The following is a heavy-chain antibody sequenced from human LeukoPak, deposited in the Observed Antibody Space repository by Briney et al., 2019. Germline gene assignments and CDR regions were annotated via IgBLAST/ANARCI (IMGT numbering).Heavy chain of an antibody. D-gene: IGHD6-13*01. CDR2: INPNSGGT. V-gene: IGHV1-2*06. CDR3: ARRRIAAAGRYYFDY. Sequence: GASVKVSCKASGYTFTCYYMHWVRQAPGQGLEWMGRINPNSGGTNYAQKFQDRVTMTRDTSISTAYMELSRLRSDDTAVYYCARRRIAAAGRYYFDYWGQGTLVTVSS. J-gene: IGHJ4*02. CDR1: GYTFTCYY.